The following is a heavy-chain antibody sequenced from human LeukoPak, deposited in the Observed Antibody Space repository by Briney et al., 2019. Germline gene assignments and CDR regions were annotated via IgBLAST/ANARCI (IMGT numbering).Heavy chain of an antibody. CDR3: AKDKFPYYGSGSYFDY. D-gene: IGHD3-10*01. CDR2: ISWNSGSI. J-gene: IGHJ4*02. Sequence: GGSLRLSCAASGFTFSSYWMSWVRQAPGKGLEWVSGISWNSGSIGYADSVKGRFTISRDNAKNSLYLQMNSLRAEDTALYYCAKDKFPYYGSGSYFDYWGQGTLVTVSS. CDR1: GFTFSSYW. V-gene: IGHV3-9*01.